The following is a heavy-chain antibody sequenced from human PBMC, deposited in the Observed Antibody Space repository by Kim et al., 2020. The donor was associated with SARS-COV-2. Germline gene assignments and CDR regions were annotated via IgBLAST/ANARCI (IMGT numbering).Heavy chain of an antibody. CDR3: VKDHLGNSYFDY. Sequence: YYPDSVKGRFTISRDNSKNTLYLQMSSLKPEDTAVYYCVKDHLGNSYFDYWGQGTLVTVSS. J-gene: IGHJ4*02. V-gene: IGHV3-64D*06. D-gene: IGHD7-27*01.